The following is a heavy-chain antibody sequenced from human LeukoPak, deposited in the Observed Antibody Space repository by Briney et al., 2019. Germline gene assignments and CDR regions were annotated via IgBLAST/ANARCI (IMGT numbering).Heavy chain of an antibody. CDR3: ARHQREDGTSGYYAPHFDH. Sequence: TGGSLRLSCAASGFTFSNYWMSWVRQAPGKGLEWLANINQDGSEIYYVDSVKGRFTISRDNGKNSVSLQMHSLRAEDMALYYCARHQREDGTSGYYAPHFDHWGPGALVTVSS. CDR1: GFTFSNYW. D-gene: IGHD3-22*01. J-gene: IGHJ4*02. CDR2: INQDGSEI. V-gene: IGHV3-7*01.